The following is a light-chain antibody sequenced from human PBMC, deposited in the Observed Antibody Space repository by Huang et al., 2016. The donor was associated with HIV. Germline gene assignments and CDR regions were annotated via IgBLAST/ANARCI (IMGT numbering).Light chain of an antibody. Sequence: DIQMTQSPSSLSASVGDRVTITCRASQSISRSLNWYQQKPGKAPKLLIYAASSLQSGVTSRFSGSGAVTDFTLTISSLQPEDFATYYCQQSYSTPTFGQGTKLEIK. CDR2: AAS. V-gene: IGKV1-39*01. CDR1: QSISRS. J-gene: IGKJ2*01. CDR3: QQSYSTPT.